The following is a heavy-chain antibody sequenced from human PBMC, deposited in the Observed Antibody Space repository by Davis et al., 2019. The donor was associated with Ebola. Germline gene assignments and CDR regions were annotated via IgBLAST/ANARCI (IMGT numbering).Heavy chain of an antibody. J-gene: IGHJ4*02. V-gene: IGHV3-7*01. CDR2: IKHDGSEK. Sequence: PGGSLRLSCAASGFMFSSYWMSWVRQAPGRGLEWVANIKHDGSEKYYVDSVKGRFTISRDNAKNSLFLQMNSLGAEDTAVYYCARGRYNWNYWGQGTLVTVSS. D-gene: IGHD1-20*01. CDR3: ARGRYNWNY. CDR1: GFMFSSYW.